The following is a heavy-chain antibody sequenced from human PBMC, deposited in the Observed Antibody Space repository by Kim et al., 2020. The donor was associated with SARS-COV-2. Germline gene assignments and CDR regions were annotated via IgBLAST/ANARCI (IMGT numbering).Heavy chain of an antibody. CDR3: TIDSH. Sequence: SSDGSNTYYADSVNCRFTISRDNSRTTLYLQMNSLRAEDTAVYYCTIDSHWGQGTLVTVSS. CDR2: SSDGSNT. J-gene: IGHJ4*02. V-gene: IGHV3-30*03.